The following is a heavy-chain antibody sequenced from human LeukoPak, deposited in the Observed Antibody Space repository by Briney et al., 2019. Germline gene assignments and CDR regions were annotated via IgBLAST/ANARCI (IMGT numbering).Heavy chain of an antibody. V-gene: IGHV3-23*01. CDR2: VLGSGVPT. D-gene: IGHD4-17*01. CDR3: AKDPNGDYIGTFDI. J-gene: IGHJ3*02. Sequence: GGSLRLSCAASGFTFSSYAMSWVRQAPGKGLEWVATVLGSGVPTYYADSVQGRFTISRDNSKNTLYLQMSSLRAEDTAIYYCAKDPNGDYIGTFDIWGQGTMVIVS. CDR1: GFTFSSYA.